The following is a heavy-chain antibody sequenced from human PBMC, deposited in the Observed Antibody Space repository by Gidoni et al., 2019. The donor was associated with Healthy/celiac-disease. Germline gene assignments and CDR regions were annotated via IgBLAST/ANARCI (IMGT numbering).Heavy chain of an antibody. J-gene: IGHJ6*02. CDR2: ISSSSSYI. CDR1: GFTFSSYS. D-gene: IGHD3-10*01. CDR3: ARGSEFKGYYYGMDV. V-gene: IGHV3-21*01. Sequence: EVQLVESGGGLVKPGGSLRLSCAASGFTFSSYSMNWVRQAPGKGLEWVSSISSSSSYIYYADSVKGRFTISRDNAKNSLYLQMNSLRAEDTAVYYCARGSEFKGYYYGMDVWGQGTTVTVSS.